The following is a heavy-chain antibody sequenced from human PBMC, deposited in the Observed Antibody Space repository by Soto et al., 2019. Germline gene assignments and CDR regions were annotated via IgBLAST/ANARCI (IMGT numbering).Heavy chain of an antibody. CDR3: ARDSMTTNYYNYYYMDV. Sequence: GSLRLSCAASGFTFSDYWMSWVRQAPGKGLEWVANIKQDGSERNYVDSVKGRFTISRDNAKNSLYLQMNSLRAEDTAVYYCARDSMTTNYYNYYYMDVWGKGTTVTVSS. CDR1: GFTFSDYW. D-gene: IGHD3-22*01. CDR2: IKQDGSER. V-gene: IGHV3-7*01. J-gene: IGHJ6*03.